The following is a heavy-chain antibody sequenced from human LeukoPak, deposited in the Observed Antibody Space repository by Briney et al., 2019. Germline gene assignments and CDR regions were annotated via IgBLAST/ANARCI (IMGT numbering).Heavy chain of an antibody. Sequence: SETVSLTCAVYGWSFSSYYWNWIRQPPGKGLEWIGDINHSGSTNYNPSLKSRVTISVDTSKNQFSLKLSSVTAADTAVYYCARGDDYYDSSAVSDYWGQGTLVTVSS. CDR3: ARGDDYYDSSAVSDY. V-gene: IGHV4-34*01. CDR2: INHSGST. J-gene: IGHJ4*02. CDR1: GWSFSSYY. D-gene: IGHD3-22*01.